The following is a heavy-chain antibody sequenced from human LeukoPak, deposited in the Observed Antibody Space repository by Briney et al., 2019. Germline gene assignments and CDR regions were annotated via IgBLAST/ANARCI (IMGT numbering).Heavy chain of an antibody. CDR2: ISYDGSNK. Sequence: PGGSLRLSCAASGFTFSSYAMHWVRQAPGKGLEWVAVISYDGSNKYYADSAKGRFTISRDNSKNTLYLQMNSLRAEDTAVYYCARDSPDSGPTISGVVTKFDPWGQGTLVTVSS. V-gene: IGHV3-30-3*01. CDR1: GFTFSSYA. J-gene: IGHJ5*02. CDR3: ARDSPDSGPTISGVVTKFDP. D-gene: IGHD3-3*01.